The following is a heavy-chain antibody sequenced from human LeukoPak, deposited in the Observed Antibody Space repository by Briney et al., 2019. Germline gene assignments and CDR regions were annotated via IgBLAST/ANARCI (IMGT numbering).Heavy chain of an antibody. V-gene: IGHV3-30*18. CDR2: ISYDGSNK. CDR1: GFTFSSYG. Sequence: GGSLRLSCAASGFTFSSYGMHWVRQAPGKGLEWVAVISYDGSNKYYAGSVKGRFTISRDNSKNTLYLQMNSLRAEDTAVYYCAKQQWLGYFDYWGQGTLVTVSS. D-gene: IGHD6-19*01. CDR3: AKQQWLGYFDY. J-gene: IGHJ4*02.